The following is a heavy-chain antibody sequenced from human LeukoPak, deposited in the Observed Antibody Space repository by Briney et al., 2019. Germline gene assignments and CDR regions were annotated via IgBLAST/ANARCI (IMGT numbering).Heavy chain of an antibody. V-gene: IGHV3-30*04. CDR3: ARGGSSGCFDY. CDR1: GFTFGSYA. CDR2: ISYDGSNK. Sequence: GGSLRLSCAASGFTFGSYAMHWVRQAPGKGLEWVAVISYDGSNKYYADSVKGRFTISRDNSKNTLYLQMNSLRAEDTAVYYCARGGSSGCFDYWGQGTLVTVSS. D-gene: IGHD6-19*01. J-gene: IGHJ4*02.